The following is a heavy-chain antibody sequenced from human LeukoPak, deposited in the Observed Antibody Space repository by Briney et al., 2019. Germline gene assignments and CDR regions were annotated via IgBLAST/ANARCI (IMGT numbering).Heavy chain of an antibody. Sequence: GGSLRLSCAASGFTFSDSVMGWVRQAPGKGLEWVSGISDSGHRTYYADSVKGRFTISRDNSKNTLYLHMDSLRAEDTAVYYCAKDSSVVRGDYDYFDYWGQGTLVTVSS. CDR1: GFTFSDSV. V-gene: IGHV3-23*01. CDR3: AKDSSVVRGDYDYFDY. D-gene: IGHD3-10*01. CDR2: ISDSGHRT. J-gene: IGHJ4*02.